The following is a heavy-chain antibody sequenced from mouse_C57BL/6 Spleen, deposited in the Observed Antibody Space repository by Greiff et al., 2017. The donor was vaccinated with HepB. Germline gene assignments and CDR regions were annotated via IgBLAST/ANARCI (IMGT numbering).Heavy chain of an antibody. Sequence: VQLQQSGAELVRPGASVKLSCKASGYTFTDYYINWVKQRPGQGLEWIARIYPGSGNTYYNEKFKGKATLTAEKSSSTAYMQLSSLTSEDSAVYFCARQEYYGTPAWFAYWGQGTLVTVSA. D-gene: IGHD1-1*01. J-gene: IGHJ3*01. CDR2: IYPGSGNT. CDR3: ARQEYYGTPAWFAY. CDR1: GYTFTDYY. V-gene: IGHV1-76*01.